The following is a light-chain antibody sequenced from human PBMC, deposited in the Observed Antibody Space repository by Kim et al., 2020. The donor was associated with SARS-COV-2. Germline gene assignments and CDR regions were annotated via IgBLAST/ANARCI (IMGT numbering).Light chain of an antibody. CDR2: AAT. V-gene: IGKV1-12*01. CDR1: EEINNW. CDR3: QQANSFPRT. Sequence: GDRVSITCRASEEINNWLAWYQQRPGKAPRLLMFAATSLQSGVPSRFSGSASGPNFTLTITSLQPEDFATYYCQQANSFPRTFGQGTKV. J-gene: IGKJ1*01.